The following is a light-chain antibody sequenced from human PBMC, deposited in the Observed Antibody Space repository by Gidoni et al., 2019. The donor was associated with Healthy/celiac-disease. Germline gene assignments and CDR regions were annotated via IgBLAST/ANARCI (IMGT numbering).Light chain of an antibody. Sequence: EIVLTQSPGTLSLSPGERATLSCRASQSVSSSYLAWYQQKPGQAPRLLIYGASSRATGIPDRFSGSGSGTDFTLTISRLEPEDFAVYYCQQYGSSPVTFXQXTKLEIK. CDR3: QQYGSSPVT. V-gene: IGKV3-20*01. CDR2: GAS. J-gene: IGKJ2*01. CDR1: QSVSSSY.